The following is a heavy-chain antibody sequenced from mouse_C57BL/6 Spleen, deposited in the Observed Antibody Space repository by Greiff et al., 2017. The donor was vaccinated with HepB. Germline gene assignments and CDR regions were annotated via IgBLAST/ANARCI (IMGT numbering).Heavy chain of an antibody. D-gene: IGHD3-1*01. CDR1: GFTFSSYA. CDR2: ISDGGSYT. J-gene: IGHJ1*03. Sequence: EVQVVESGGGLVKPGGSLKLSCAASGFTFSSYAMSWVRQTPEKRLEWVATISDGGSYTYYPDNVKGRFTISRDNAKNNLYLQMSHLKSEDTAMYYCARERGYRGYFDVWGTGTTVTVSS. CDR3: ARERGYRGYFDV. V-gene: IGHV5-4*01.